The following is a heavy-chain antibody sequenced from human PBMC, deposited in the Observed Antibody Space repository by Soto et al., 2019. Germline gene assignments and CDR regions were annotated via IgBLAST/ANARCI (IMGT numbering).Heavy chain of an antibody. J-gene: IGHJ3*02. CDR1: GFVFGRYI. Sequence: QVQLVESGGGVVQPGGSLRLSCEASGFVFGRYILHWVRQAPGTGLAWVAVMSYDGDSEFYEDSVRGRFTISRDNSKSTLYLQMNSLRIEDTAVYYCARDPSSSPDYGWGTERGSAFDIWGPGTMVTVSS. D-gene: IGHD3-16*01. CDR2: MSYDGDSE. CDR3: ARDPSSSPDYGWGTERGSAFDI. V-gene: IGHV3-30-3*01.